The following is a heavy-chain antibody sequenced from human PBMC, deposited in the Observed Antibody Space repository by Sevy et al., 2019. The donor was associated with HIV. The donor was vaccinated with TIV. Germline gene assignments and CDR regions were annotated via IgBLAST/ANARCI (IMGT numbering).Heavy chain of an antibody. V-gene: IGHV3-23*01. CDR3: AKDVYDSSGYYPMGAFDI. CDR1: GFSFVTYA. Sequence: GESLKISCAASGFSFVTYAMSWVRQPPGKGLEWVSGISGSGGSTYYADSVKGRFTISRDNSKNTLYLQMNSLSAEDTAVYYCAKDVYDSSGYYPMGAFDIWGQGTMVTVSS. D-gene: IGHD3-22*01. J-gene: IGHJ3*02. CDR2: ISGSGGST.